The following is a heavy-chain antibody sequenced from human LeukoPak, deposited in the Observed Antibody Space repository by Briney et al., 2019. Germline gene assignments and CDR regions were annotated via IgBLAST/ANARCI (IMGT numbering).Heavy chain of an antibody. D-gene: IGHD3-9*01. J-gene: IGHJ4*02. Sequence: SETLSLTCAVYGGSFSGYYWSWIRQPPGKGLEWIGEINHSGSTNYNPSLKSRVTISVDTSKDQFSLKLSSVTAADTAVYYCAREGDYDILTGYYYFDYWGQGTLVTVSS. CDR2: INHSGST. CDR3: AREGDYDILTGYYYFDY. V-gene: IGHV4-34*01. CDR1: GGSFSGYY.